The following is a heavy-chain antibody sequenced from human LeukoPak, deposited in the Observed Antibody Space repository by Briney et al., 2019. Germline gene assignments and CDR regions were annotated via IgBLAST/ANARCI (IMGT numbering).Heavy chain of an antibody. CDR2: INPSGGGT. J-gene: IGHJ4*02. Sequence: ASVKVSCKASGYSFTSYYIHWVRQAPGQGLEWMGRINPSGGGTNYAQKFQGRVTMTRDTSITTAYMGLSSLRSDDTAVYYCARETGGSFEYFDYWGQGTLVTVSS. CDR3: ARETGGSFEYFDY. CDR1: GYSFTSYY. V-gene: IGHV1-2*06. D-gene: IGHD7-27*01.